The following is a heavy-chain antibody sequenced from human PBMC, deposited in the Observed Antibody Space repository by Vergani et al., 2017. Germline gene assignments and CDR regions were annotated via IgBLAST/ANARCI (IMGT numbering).Heavy chain of an antibody. J-gene: IGHJ4*02. CDR2: IYYSGST. Sequence: QLQLQESDPGLVKPSETLSLTCTVSGGSISSYYWSWIRQPPGKGLEWIGYIYYSGSTNYNPSLKSRVTISVDTSKNQFSLKLSSVTAADTAVYYCARTYYYDSSGYFWGNYFDYWGQGTLVTVSS. CDR1: GGSISSYY. V-gene: IGHV4-59*01. D-gene: IGHD3-22*01. CDR3: ARTYYYDSSGYFWGNYFDY.